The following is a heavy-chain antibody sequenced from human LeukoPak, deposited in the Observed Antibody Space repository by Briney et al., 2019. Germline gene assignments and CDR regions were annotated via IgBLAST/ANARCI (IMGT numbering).Heavy chain of an antibody. V-gene: IGHV1-18*01. J-gene: IGHJ4*02. Sequence: ASVKVSCKASGYTFTTFGITWVRQAPGQGLEWMGWISAYTGNTNYAPKFQGRVTMTTDTSTSTAHMELRSLTSDDTAVYYCARVASTTCDCPDYFDYWGQGTLVTVYS. D-gene: IGHD2-2*01. CDR3: ARVASTTCDCPDYFDY. CDR1: GYTFTTFG. CDR2: ISAYTGNT.